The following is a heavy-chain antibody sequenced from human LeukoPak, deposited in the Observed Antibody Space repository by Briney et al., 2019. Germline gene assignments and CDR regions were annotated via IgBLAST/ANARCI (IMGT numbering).Heavy chain of an antibody. CDR2: ISSSSSYI. CDR3: AKMRSAVAGYFDY. CDR1: GFTFSSYS. V-gene: IGHV3-21*04. J-gene: IGHJ4*02. D-gene: IGHD6-19*01. Sequence: PGGSLRLSCAASGFTFSSYSMNWVRQAPGKGLEWVSSISSSSSYIYYADSVKGRFTISRDNSKNTLYLQMNSLRAEDTAVYYCAKMRSAVAGYFDYWGQGTLVTVSS.